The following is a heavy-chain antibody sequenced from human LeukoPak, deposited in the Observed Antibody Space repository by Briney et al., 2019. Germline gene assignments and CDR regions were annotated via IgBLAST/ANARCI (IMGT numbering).Heavy chain of an antibody. CDR1: GFTFSSYA. Sequence: GGSLRLFCAASGFTFSSYAMSWVRQAPGKGLAWVSSISGSGCSTYYADSVKGRFTISRDNSKNTLYLQMNTLRAEDTAVYYCAKGGYQLLLHYYYYGMDVWGQGTTVTVSS. V-gene: IGHV3-23*01. D-gene: IGHD2-2*01. J-gene: IGHJ6*02. CDR3: AKGGYQLLLHYYYYGMDV. CDR2: ISGSGCST.